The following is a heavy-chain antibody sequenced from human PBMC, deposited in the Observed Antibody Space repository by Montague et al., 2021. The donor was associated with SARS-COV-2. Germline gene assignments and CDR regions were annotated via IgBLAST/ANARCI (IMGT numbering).Heavy chain of an antibody. Sequence: TLSLTCTVSGGSISSGGYYWSWIRQHPGKGLEWIGYIYYSGSTYYNPSLKSRVTISVDTSKNQFSLKLSSVTAADTAVYYCARARTRITMIVVVIGAFAIWGQGTMVTVSP. CDR3: ARARTRITMIVVVIGAFAI. J-gene: IGHJ3*02. CDR1: GGSISSGGYY. D-gene: IGHD3-22*01. V-gene: IGHV4-31*03. CDR2: IYYSGST.